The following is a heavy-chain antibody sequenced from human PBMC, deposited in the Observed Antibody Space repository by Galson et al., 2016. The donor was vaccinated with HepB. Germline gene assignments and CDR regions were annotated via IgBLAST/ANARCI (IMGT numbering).Heavy chain of an antibody. CDR2: IWHAGNT. CDR1: GYSISSGYY. Sequence: LSLTCAVSGYSISSGYYWGWIRQSPGKGLEWIGSIWHAGNTFYNPSLRSRVSLSVDTSKNQFSLKLSSVTAADTAVYYCATGPPPKRLDSWGQGILVTVSS. J-gene: IGHJ5*01. V-gene: IGHV4-38-2*01. CDR3: ATGPPPKRLDS.